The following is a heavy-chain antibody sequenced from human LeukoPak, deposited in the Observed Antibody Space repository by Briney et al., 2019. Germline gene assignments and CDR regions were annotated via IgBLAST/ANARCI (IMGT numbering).Heavy chain of an antibody. V-gene: IGHV4-59*12. Sequence: SETLSLTCTVSGGSISSYYWSWIRQPPGKGLEWIGYIYYSGSTNYNPSLKSRVTISVDTSKNQFSLKLSSVTAADTAVYYCARAGYSSGWPVDYWGQGTLVTVSS. CDR3: ARAGYSSGWPVDY. D-gene: IGHD6-19*01. CDR2: IYYSGST. CDR1: GGSISSYY. J-gene: IGHJ4*02.